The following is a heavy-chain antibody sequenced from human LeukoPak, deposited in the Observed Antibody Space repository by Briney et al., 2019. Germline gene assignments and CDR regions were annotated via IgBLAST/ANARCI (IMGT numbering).Heavy chain of an antibody. D-gene: IGHD2-8*01. CDR3: ASPIVLMVYASPQPIDY. Sequence: GGSLRLSCAASGFTFSSYGMSWVRQAPGKGLEWVANIKQDGSEKYYVDSVKGRFTISRDNAKNSPYLQMNSLRAEDTAVYYCASPIVLMVYASPQPIDYWGQGTLVTVSS. CDR1: GFTFSSYG. J-gene: IGHJ4*02. CDR2: IKQDGSEK. V-gene: IGHV3-7*01.